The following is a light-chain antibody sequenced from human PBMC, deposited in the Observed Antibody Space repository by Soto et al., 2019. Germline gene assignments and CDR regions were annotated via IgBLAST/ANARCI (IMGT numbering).Light chain of an antibody. Sequence: QSVLTQPRSVSGSPGQSVTLSCTGTSSDVDRYNYVSWYQQHPSKAPKLMIYDVSKRPSGVPDRFSGSKSGNTASLTISGLQAEDEADYYCCSYAVTNTWVFGGGTKLTVL. CDR3: CSYAVTNTWV. V-gene: IGLV2-11*01. J-gene: IGLJ3*02. CDR2: DVS. CDR1: SSDVDRYNY.